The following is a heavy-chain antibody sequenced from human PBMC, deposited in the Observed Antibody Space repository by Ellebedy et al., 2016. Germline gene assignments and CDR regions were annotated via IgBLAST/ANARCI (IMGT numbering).Heavy chain of an antibody. D-gene: IGHD1-7*01. J-gene: IGHJ4*02. Sequence: GESLKISXQCSGYSFTSYWIGWVRQMPGKGLEWMGIILPVDSDTRYSPSFQGQVAISVDKSISTAYLQWSSLKASDTAMYYCARHVRTATTRSVDYWGQGTLVTVSS. V-gene: IGHV5-51*01. CDR1: GYSFTSYW. CDR2: ILPVDSDT. CDR3: ARHVRTATTRSVDY.